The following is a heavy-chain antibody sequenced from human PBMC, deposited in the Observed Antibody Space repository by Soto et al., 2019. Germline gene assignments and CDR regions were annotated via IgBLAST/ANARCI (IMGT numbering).Heavy chain of an antibody. J-gene: IGHJ6*02. Sequence: SVKVSCKASGGTFSSYAISWVRQAPGQGLEWMGGIIPIFGTANYAQKFQGRVTITADESTSTAYMELSSLRSEDTAVYYCAAVLRFLEWFYYYYGMDVWGQGTTVTVSS. CDR1: GGTFSSYA. D-gene: IGHD3-3*01. CDR2: IIPIFGTA. CDR3: AAVLRFLEWFYYYYGMDV. V-gene: IGHV1-69*13.